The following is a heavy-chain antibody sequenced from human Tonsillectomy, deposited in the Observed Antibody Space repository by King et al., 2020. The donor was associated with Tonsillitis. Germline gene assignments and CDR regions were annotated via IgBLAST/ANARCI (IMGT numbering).Heavy chain of an antibody. J-gene: IGHJ4*02. Sequence: VQLVESGGDLVQPGGSLRLSCAASGFIFGNYAMSWVRLAPGKGLEWVSSISDSIGGTFYADPVKGRFTISRDNSRNTLYLQMNSLRAEDTAVYYCAKASMTTVTLCFFDYWGQGTLVTVSS. CDR1: GFIFGNYA. D-gene: IGHD4-17*01. V-gene: IGHV3-23*04. CDR3: AKASMTTVTLCFFDY. CDR2: ISDSIGGT.